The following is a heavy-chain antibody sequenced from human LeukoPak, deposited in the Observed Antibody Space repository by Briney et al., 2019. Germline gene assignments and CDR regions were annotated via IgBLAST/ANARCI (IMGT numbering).Heavy chain of an antibody. V-gene: IGHV3-33*01. CDR3: AREFSCFRPYGMDV. CDR2: IWYDGSNK. J-gene: IGHJ6*02. D-gene: IGHD2-15*01. CDR1: GFTFSSYS. Sequence: PGRSLRLSCAASGFTFSSYSMHWVRQVPGKGLEWVAVIWYDGSNKYYADSVKGRFTISRDNSKNTLYLQMNSLRAEDTAVYYCAREFSCFRPYGMDVWGQGTTVTVSS.